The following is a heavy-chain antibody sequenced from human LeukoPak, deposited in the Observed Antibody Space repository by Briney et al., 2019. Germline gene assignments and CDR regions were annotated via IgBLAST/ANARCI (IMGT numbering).Heavy chain of an antibody. CDR2: IKQDGSEK. CDR3: ARRGYDRYYYYCYMDV. CDR1: GFTFSSYW. Sequence: PGGSLRLSCAASGFTFSSYWMSWVRQAPGKGLEWVANIKQDGSEKYYVDSVKGRFTISRDNAKNSLYLQMNSLRAEDTAVYYCARRGYDRYYYYCYMDVWGKGTTVTVSS. J-gene: IGHJ6*03. V-gene: IGHV3-7*01. D-gene: IGHD5-12*01.